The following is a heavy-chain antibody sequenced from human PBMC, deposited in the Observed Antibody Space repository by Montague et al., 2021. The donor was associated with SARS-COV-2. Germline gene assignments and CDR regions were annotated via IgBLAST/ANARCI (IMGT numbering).Heavy chain of an antibody. CDR3: MRAGGFDNRPPV. CDR2: IYQSGST. V-gene: IGHV4-4*02. Sequence: SETLSLTCAVSGDSIMITNWWSWVRQPPGKGLEWIGEIYQSGSTNYNPSLKSRVTMSVDKSKNQFSLELNSLTAADTALYYCMRAGGFDNRPPVWGQGALVTVSS. CDR1: GDSIMITNW. J-gene: IGHJ4*02. D-gene: IGHD3-9*01.